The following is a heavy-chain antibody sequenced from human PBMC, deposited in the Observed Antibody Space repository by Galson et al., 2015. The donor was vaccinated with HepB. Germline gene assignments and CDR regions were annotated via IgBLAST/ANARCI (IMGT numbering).Heavy chain of an antibody. CDR1: GYTFTSYA. J-gene: IGHJ6*02. D-gene: IGHD2-15*01. V-gene: IGHV1-69*13. CDR2: IIPIFGTA. Sequence: SVKVSCKASGYTFTSYAISWVRQAPGQGLEWMGGIIPIFGTANYAQKFQGRVTITADESTSTAYMELSSLRSEDTAVYYCAGAIVVVVAATDYYYGMDVWGQGTTVTVSS. CDR3: AGAIVVVVAATDYYYGMDV.